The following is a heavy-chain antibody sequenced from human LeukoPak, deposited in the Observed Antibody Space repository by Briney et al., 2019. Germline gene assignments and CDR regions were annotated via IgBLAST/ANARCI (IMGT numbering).Heavy chain of an antibody. CDR1: GGTFSSYA. J-gene: IGHJ4*02. D-gene: IGHD4-17*01. V-gene: IGHV1-69*05. Sequence: SVKVSCKASGGTFSSYAISWVRQAPGQGLEWMGGIIPIFGTANYAQKFQGRVTITTDESTSTAYMELSSLRSEDTAVCYCARGAYGTQSFDYWGQGTLVTVSS. CDR3: ARGAYGTQSFDY. CDR2: IIPIFGTA.